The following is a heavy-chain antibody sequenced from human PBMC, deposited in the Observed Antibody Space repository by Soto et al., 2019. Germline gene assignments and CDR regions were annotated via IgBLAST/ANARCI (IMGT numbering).Heavy chain of an antibody. CDR3: ARGCLYGSGTYYKV. CDR1: GGSFSGYY. CDR2: INHSGST. J-gene: IGHJ4*02. V-gene: IGHV4-34*01. Sequence: PSETLSLTCAVYGGSFSGYYWNWIRQPPGKGLEWIGEINHSGSTNYNPSLKSRVTISVDTSKNQFSLKLSSVTAADTAVYYCARGCLYGSGTYYKVWGQGTLVTVSS. D-gene: IGHD3-10*01.